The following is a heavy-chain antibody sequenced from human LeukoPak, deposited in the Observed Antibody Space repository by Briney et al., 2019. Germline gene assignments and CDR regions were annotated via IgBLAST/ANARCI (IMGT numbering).Heavy chain of an antibody. CDR3: ARSIAVRTPPDY. CDR1: GYTFTSYY. V-gene: IGHV1-46*03. D-gene: IGHD6-6*01. J-gene: IGHJ4*02. CDR2: INPSGGST. Sequence: GASVKVSCKASGYTFTSYYMHWVRQAPGQGLEWMGIINPSGGSTSYAQKFQGRVTVTRDTSTSTVYMELSSLRSEDTAVYYCARSIAVRTPPDYWGKGTLVTVSS.